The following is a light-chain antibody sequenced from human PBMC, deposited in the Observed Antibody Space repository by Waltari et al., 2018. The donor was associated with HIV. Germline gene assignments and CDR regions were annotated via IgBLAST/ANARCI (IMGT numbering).Light chain of an antibody. V-gene: IGLV2-14*01. J-gene: IGLJ2*01. Sequence: SDLPQPASVSGFLGQSITISCTGGDSDFGLYTFLSWYQQQPGKVPKLLLYEVDTRASGIPGRFSGSKSGNTASLTITGLQIEDEGLYYCASYTADDTVLFGGGTTVTVL. CDR1: DSDFGLYTF. CDR3: ASYTADDTVL. CDR2: EVD.